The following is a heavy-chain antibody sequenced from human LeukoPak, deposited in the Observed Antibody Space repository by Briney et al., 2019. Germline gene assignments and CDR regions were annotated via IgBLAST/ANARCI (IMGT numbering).Heavy chain of an antibody. D-gene: IGHD3-16*01. J-gene: IGHJ4*02. CDR2: IYSKGDT. CDR3: ARLRAYTTTHQYYFDY. Sequence: SETLSLTCTVSGGSISPYYWIWIRQPPGKGLEWIGYIYSKGDTDYKPSLKSRVTISLDTSQNQFSLRLRSVTAADAAVYYCARLRAYTTTHQYYFDYWGQGALVTVSS. CDR1: GGSISPYY. V-gene: IGHV4-4*09.